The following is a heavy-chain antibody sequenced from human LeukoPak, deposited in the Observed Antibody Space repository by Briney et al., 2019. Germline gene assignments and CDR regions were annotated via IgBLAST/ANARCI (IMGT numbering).Heavy chain of an antibody. Sequence: SETLSLTCIVSGVSISSSSHNWGWIRQPPGKGLEWIGSIYYTGTTYYNPSLKSRLTISVDTSKNQFSLKLSSVTAVDTAVYYCARHDRIIASPLVWGQGILVTVSS. CDR1: GVSISSSSHN. D-gene: IGHD6-13*01. J-gene: IGHJ4*02. V-gene: IGHV4-39*01. CDR3: ARHDRIIASPLV. CDR2: IYYTGTT.